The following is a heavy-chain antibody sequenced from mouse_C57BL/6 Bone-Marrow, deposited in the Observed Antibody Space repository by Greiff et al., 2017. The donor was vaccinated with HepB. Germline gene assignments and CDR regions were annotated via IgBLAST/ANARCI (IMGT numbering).Heavy chain of an antibody. Sequence: EVNVVESGGGLVQPGGSLKLSCAASGFTFSDYYMYWVRQTPEKRLEWVAYISNGGGSTYYPDTVKGRFTISRDNAKNTLYLQMSRLKSEDTAMYYCARWGAGTDFAYWGQGTLVTVSA. D-gene: IGHD4-1*01. CDR3: ARWGAGTDFAY. CDR2: ISNGGGST. J-gene: IGHJ3*01. CDR1: GFTFSDYY. V-gene: IGHV5-12*01.